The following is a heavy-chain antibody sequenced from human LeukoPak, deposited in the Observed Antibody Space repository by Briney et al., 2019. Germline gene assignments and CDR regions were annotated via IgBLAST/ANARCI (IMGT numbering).Heavy chain of an antibody. CDR1: GFTFSSYS. V-gene: IGHV3-21*01. CDR2: ISSSSSYI. CDR3: ARDLGSSGWFTFDY. Sequence: QAGGSLRLSCAASGFTFSSYSMNWVRQAPGKGLEWVSSISSSSSYIYYADSVKGRFTISRDNAKNSLYLQVNSLRAEDTAVYYCARDLGSSGWFTFDYWGQGTLVTVSS. J-gene: IGHJ4*02. D-gene: IGHD6-19*01.